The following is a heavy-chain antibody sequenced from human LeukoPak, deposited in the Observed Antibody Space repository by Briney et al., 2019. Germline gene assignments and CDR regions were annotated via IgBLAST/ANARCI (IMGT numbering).Heavy chain of an antibody. CDR2: ISYSGST. CDR3: ARHKGPARSFDY. Sequence: PSETLSLTCTVSGGSISSYYWSWIRQPPGKGLEWIGYISYSGSTNYNPSLKSRVTISVATSRNQFSLKLSSVTAADTAVYYCARHKGPARSFDYWGQGTLVTVSS. D-gene: IGHD2-2*01. J-gene: IGHJ4*02. V-gene: IGHV4-59*08. CDR1: GGSISSYY.